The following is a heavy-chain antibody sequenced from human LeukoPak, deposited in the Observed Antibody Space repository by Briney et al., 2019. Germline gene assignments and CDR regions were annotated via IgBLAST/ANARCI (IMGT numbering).Heavy chain of an antibody. CDR1: GLHFSGTA. Sequence: GGSLRLSCAASGLHFSGTAMSWVRQAPGKGLEWVSAISHDGMNAYYADSVKGRFTISRDNSENTLYLQMNSLRAEDTAVYYCAKLTTVTTGDYWGQGTLVTVSS. CDR2: ISHDGMNA. J-gene: IGHJ4*02. CDR3: AKLTTVTTGDY. D-gene: IGHD4-17*01. V-gene: IGHV3-23*01.